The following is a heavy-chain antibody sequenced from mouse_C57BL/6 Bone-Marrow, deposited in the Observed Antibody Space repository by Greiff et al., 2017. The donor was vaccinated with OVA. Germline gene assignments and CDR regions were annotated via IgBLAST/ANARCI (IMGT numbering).Heavy chain of an antibody. D-gene: IGHD2-3*01. Sequence: EVKLMESGGDLVKPGGSLKLSCAASGFTFSSYGMSWVRQTPDKRLEWVATISSGGSYTYYPDSVKGRFTISRDNAKNTLYLQRCSLKSEDTAMYYWAGPDGYLYAMDYWGQGASVTVSS. CDR3: AGPDGYLYAMDY. CDR2: ISSGGSYT. CDR1: GFTFSSYG. J-gene: IGHJ4*01. V-gene: IGHV5-6*01.